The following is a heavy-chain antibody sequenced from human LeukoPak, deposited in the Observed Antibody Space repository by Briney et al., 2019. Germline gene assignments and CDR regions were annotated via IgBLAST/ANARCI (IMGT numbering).Heavy chain of an antibody. V-gene: IGHV4-59*01. CDR1: GGSISNYY. CDR3: ARGRFLDAFDI. J-gene: IGHJ3*02. D-gene: IGHD3-3*01. Sequence: SETLSLTCTVSGGSISNYYWSWIRQPPGKGLEWIGYIYYSGSTKYKPSLKSRVTISVDTSKNQFSLKLSSVTAADTAVYYCARGRFLDAFDIWGQGTMVTVSS. CDR2: IYYSGST.